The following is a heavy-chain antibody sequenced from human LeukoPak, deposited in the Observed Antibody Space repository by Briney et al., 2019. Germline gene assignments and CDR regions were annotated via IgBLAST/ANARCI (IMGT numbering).Heavy chain of an antibody. Sequence: GGSLRLSRAPSGFTFNRYEMNCVREAPGKGLGWGSYVSSSGSTIYYADSVKGRFTISRDNAKNTLYLHINSLRAQDTAVYYCARDVAPIEYWGQGTLVTVSS. CDR1: GFTFNRYE. V-gene: IGHV3-48*03. CDR2: VSSSGSTI. J-gene: IGHJ4*02. CDR3: ARDVAPIEY.